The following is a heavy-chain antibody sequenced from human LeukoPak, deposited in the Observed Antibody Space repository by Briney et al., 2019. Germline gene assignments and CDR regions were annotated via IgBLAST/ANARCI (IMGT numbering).Heavy chain of an antibody. CDR2: IYYSGST. Sequence: PSETLSLTCTVSGGSISSSSYYWGWVRQPPGKGLEWIGSIYYSGSTYYNPSLKSRVTISVDTSKNQFSLKLSSVTAADTAVYYCATPPLRSAGWFDPWGQGTLVTVSS. D-gene: IGHD2-15*01. CDR1: GGSISSSSYY. J-gene: IGHJ5*02. V-gene: IGHV4-39*07. CDR3: ATPPLRSAGWFDP.